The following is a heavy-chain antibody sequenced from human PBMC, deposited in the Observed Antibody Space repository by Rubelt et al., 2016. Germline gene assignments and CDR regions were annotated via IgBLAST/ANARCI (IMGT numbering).Heavy chain of an antibody. CDR2: ISAYNGNT. Sequence: QVQLVQSGAEVKKPGSSVKVSCKASGGTFSSYAISWVRQAPGQGLEWMGWISAYNGNTNYAQKFQGRGTMTTDTSTSTAYMELRSLRSDDTAVYYCARDDEAAAGTGMDVWGQGTTVTVSS. CDR1: GGTFSSYA. J-gene: IGHJ6*02. D-gene: IGHD6-13*01. V-gene: IGHV1-18*01. CDR3: ARDDEAAAGTGMDV.